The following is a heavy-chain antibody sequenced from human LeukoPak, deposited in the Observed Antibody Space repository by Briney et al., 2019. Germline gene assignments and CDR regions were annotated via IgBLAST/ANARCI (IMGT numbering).Heavy chain of an antibody. V-gene: IGHV4-39*01. CDR1: GGSISSSSHY. CDR2: IYYSGST. Sequence: SETLSLTCTVSGGSISSSSHYWGWIRQPPGKGLEWIGSIYYSGSTYYNPSLKSRVTISVDTSKNQFSLKPSSVTAADTAVYYCARHGSSSSGWFDPWGQGTLVTVSS. J-gene: IGHJ5*02. CDR3: ARHGSSSSGWFDP. D-gene: IGHD6-6*01.